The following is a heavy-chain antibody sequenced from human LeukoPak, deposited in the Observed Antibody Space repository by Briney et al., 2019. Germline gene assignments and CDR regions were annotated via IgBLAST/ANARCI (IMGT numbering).Heavy chain of an antibody. V-gene: IGHV1-18*01. CDR2: ISGYNGNT. CDR1: GYTFFTYG. Sequence: ASVKVSCKASGYTFFTYGIAWVRQAPGQGLEWMGWISGYNGNTNYAQKFQGRVTMTTDTTTTTAYMELRSLRSDDTAVYYCARDGYLDFWGQGTLVTVSS. CDR3: ARDGYLDF. J-gene: IGHJ4*02.